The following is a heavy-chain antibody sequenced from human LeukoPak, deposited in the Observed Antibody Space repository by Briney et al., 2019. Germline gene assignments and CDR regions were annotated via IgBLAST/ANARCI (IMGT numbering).Heavy chain of an antibody. Sequence: GGSLRLSCAASGFTFGSYWMSRVRQAPGKGLEWVANIKPDGSEKYYVDSVKGRFTISRDNAENSLYLQMNCLRAEDTAVYYCARDGGSGNPGADYWGQGTLVTVSS. J-gene: IGHJ4*02. CDR2: IKPDGSEK. CDR1: GFTFGSYW. V-gene: IGHV3-7*01. D-gene: IGHD2-15*01. CDR3: ARDGGSGNPGADY.